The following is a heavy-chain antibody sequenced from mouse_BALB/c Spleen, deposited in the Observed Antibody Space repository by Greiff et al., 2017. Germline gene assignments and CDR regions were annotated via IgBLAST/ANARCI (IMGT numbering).Heavy chain of an antibody. Sequence: VQLKESGPELVKPGASVKMSCKASGYTFTSYVMHWVKQKPGQGLEWIGYFNPYNDGTKYNEKFKGKATLTSDKSSSTAYMELSSLTSEDSAVYYCARSRGSSSLAWFAYWGQGTLVTVSA. D-gene: IGHD1-1*01. J-gene: IGHJ3*01. CDR3: ARSRGSSSLAWFAY. V-gene: IGHV1-14*01. CDR2: FNPYNDGT. CDR1: GYTFTSYV.